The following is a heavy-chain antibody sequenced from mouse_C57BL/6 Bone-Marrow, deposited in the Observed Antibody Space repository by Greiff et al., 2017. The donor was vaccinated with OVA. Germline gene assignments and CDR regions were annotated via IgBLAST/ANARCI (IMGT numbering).Heavy chain of an antibody. CDR1: GYTFTSYG. Sequence: VQLVESGAELARPGASVKLSCKASGYTFTSYGISWVKQRTGQGLEWIGEIYPRSGNTYYNEKFKGKATLTADKSSSTAYMERRSLTSENSAVYFCARVGVTTVPIDDGSQGTTLTVYS. CDR3: ARVGVTTVPIDD. CDR2: IYPRSGNT. V-gene: IGHV1-81*01. J-gene: IGHJ2*01. D-gene: IGHD1-1*01.